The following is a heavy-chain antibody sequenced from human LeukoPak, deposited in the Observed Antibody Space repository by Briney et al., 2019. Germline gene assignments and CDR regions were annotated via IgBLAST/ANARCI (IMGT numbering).Heavy chain of an antibody. CDR3: ARDSSFPYYDFWSGSSDY. CDR2: INAGNGNT. CDR1: GGTFSSYA. J-gene: IGHJ4*02. V-gene: IGHV1-3*01. D-gene: IGHD3-3*01. Sequence: ASVKVSCKASGGTFSSYAMHWVRQAPGQRLEWMGWINAGNGNTKYSQKFQGRVTITRDTSASTAYMELSSLRSEDTAVYYCARDSSFPYYDFWSGSSDYWGQGTLVTVSS.